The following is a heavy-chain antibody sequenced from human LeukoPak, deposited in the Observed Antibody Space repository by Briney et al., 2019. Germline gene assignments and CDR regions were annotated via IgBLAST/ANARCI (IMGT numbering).Heavy chain of an antibody. CDR1: GGSISSSSYY. CDR3: ARNGAYRLDY. CDR2: IYYSGST. D-gene: IGHD1-26*01. J-gene: IGHJ4*02. Sequence: SETLSLTCTVSGGSISSSSYYWGWIRQPPGKGLEWIGSIYYSGSTYYNPSLKSRVTISVDQSKNQISLELTSVTAADTAVYYCARNGAYRLDYWGQGTLVTVSS. V-gene: IGHV4-39*07.